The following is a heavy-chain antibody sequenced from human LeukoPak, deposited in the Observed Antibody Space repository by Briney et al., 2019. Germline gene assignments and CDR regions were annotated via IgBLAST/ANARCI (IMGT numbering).Heavy chain of an antibody. V-gene: IGHV3-21*01. CDR2: ISSSSTYI. CDR1: GFTFSTYT. CDR3: ARSEVYGEQYYFDY. Sequence: PGGSLRLSCAASGFTFSTYTMNWVRQAPGKGLEWVSSISSSSTYIYYADSVKGRFTISRDNAKNSLYLQMNSLRPEDTAVYYCARSEVYGEQYYFDYWGQGTLVTVSS. J-gene: IGHJ4*02. D-gene: IGHD4/OR15-4a*01.